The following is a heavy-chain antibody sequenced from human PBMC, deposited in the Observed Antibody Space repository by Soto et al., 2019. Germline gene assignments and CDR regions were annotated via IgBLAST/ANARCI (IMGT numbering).Heavy chain of an antibody. CDR2: IWYDGSNK. CDR3: AREYYDSSGYYSTTDAFDI. Sequence: LRLSCAASGFTFSSYGMHWVRQAPGKGLEWVAVIWYDGSNKYYADSVKGRFTISRDNSKNTLYLQMNSLRAEDTAVYYCAREYYDSSGYYSTTDAFDIWGQGTMVTVSS. V-gene: IGHV3-33*01. J-gene: IGHJ3*02. D-gene: IGHD3-22*01. CDR1: GFTFSSYG.